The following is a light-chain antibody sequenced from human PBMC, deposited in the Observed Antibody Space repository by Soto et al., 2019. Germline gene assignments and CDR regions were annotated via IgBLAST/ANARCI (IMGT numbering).Light chain of an antibody. CDR3: QHRSNG. V-gene: IGKV3-11*01. CDR2: GAS. Sequence: ETVLTQSPDTLSLSPGERVTLSCRASQSVGSYLVWYQQKPGQAPRLLIYGASNLASGIPARFSGSGSGTDFTLSISSLEPGDFAAYYRQHRSNGFGQGTKLEIK. J-gene: IGKJ2*01. CDR1: QSVGSY.